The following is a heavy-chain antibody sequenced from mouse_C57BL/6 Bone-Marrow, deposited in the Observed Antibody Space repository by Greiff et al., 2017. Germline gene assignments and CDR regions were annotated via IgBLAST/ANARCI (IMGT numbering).Heavy chain of an antibody. V-gene: IGHV1-72*01. Sequence: VQLQQPGAELVKPGASVKLSCKASGYTFTSYWMHWVKQRPGRGLEWIGRIDPNSGGTTYNEKFKSKATLPVDKPASTAYMQVSSLTSGDSAVYYGERKNYECDGGGGAMDYWGQGTSVTVSS. CDR1: GYTFTSYW. J-gene: IGHJ4*01. CDR3: ERKNYECDGGGGAMDY. D-gene: IGHD2-4*01. CDR2: IDPNSGGT.